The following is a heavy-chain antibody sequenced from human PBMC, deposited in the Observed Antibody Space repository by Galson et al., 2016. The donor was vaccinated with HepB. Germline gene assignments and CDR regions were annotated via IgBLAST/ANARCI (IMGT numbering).Heavy chain of an antibody. J-gene: IGHJ5*01. CDR2: ISADNGNT. CDR1: GYTFTSYG. V-gene: IGHV1-18*01. D-gene: IGHD6-13*01. Sequence: SVKVSCKASGYTFTSYGICWVRQAPGQGLEWMGWISADNGNTNYAQKFQGRVTMTTDTSTSTAFMDLRSLRSDDTAMYYCARAYSSSWDNWFDSWGQGTLVIVSS. CDR3: ARAYSSSWDNWFDS.